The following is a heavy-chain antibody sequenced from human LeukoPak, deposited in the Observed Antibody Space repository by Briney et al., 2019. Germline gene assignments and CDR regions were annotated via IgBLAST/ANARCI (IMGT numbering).Heavy chain of an antibody. J-gene: IGHJ4*02. V-gene: IGHV1-2*02. D-gene: IGHD5-24*01. CDR2: INPNSGGT. CDR1: GYTFTDYY. CDR3: ARGRNIEMTTMSGGSDY. Sequence: ASVKVSCKASGYTFTDYYMHWVRQAPGQGLEWMAWINPNSGGTNYAQKFQGRVTMTRDTSISTAYMELSRLRSDDTAVYYCARGRNIEMTTMSGGSDYWGQGTLVTVSS.